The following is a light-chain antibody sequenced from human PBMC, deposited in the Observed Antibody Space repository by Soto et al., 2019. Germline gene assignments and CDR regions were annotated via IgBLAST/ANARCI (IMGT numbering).Light chain of an antibody. V-gene: IGLV8-61*01. CDR1: SGSVSTTYY. J-gene: IGLJ2*01. Sequence: QTVVTQEPSFSVSPGGTVTLTCALSSGSVSTTYYPSWYQQTPGQAPRTLIYNTNTRSSGVPDRFSGSILGNKAALTITGAQADDESDYYCVLYMGSGTVVFGGGTQLPS. CDR3: VLYMGSGTVV. CDR2: NTN.